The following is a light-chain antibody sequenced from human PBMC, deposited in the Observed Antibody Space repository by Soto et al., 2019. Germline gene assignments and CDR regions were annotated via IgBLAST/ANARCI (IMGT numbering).Light chain of an antibody. CDR1: QSISNW. J-gene: IGKJ1*01. CDR2: KTS. CDR3: QQYNGYRWT. Sequence: DIPMTQPPSTLSASVGDRVTITCRASQSISNWLAWYQQKPGKAPKILIHKTSSLESGVPSRFSGSGSGTEFTFTISSLQPDDFATYYCQQYNGYRWTFGQGTKVDIK. V-gene: IGKV1-5*03.